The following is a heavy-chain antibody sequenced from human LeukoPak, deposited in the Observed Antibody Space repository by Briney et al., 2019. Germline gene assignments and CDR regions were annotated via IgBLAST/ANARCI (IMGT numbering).Heavy chain of an antibody. D-gene: IGHD5-18*01. CDR1: GFTFSSYA. V-gene: IGHV3-30*04. CDR2: ISYDGSNK. CDR3: AKVSGIQLWLPLDY. Sequence: PGRSLRLSCAASGFTFSSYAMHWVRQAPGKGLEWVAVISYDGSNKYYADSVKGRFTISRHNSKKTLYLQLNSLRAEDTAVYYCAKVSGIQLWLPLDYWGQGTLVTVSS. J-gene: IGHJ4*02.